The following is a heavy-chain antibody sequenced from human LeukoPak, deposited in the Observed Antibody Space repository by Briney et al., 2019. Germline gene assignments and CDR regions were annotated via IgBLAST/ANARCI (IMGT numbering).Heavy chain of an antibody. Sequence: SVKVSCKASGGTFSSYAISWVRQAPGQGLGWMGGIIPIFGTANYAQKFQGRVTITADESTSTAYMELSSLRSEDTAVYYCARDLLVSSSYYYGMDVWGQGTTVTVSS. D-gene: IGHD6-6*01. CDR1: GGTFSSYA. J-gene: IGHJ6*02. CDR2: IIPIFGTA. CDR3: ARDLLVSSSYYYGMDV. V-gene: IGHV1-69*13.